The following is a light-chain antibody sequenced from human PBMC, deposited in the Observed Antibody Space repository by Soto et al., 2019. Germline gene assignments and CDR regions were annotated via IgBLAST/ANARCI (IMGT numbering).Light chain of an antibody. V-gene: IGLV2-14*01. CDR3: SSYTSSSLV. CDR2: DVS. CDR1: SSDVGGYNY. Sequence: LTQPASVSGSPGQSNTISCTGTSSDVGGYNYVSWYQQHPGKAPKLMIYDVSNRPSGVSNRFSGSKSGNTASLTISGLQAEDEADYYCSSYTSSSLVFGGGTKVTVL. J-gene: IGLJ2*01.